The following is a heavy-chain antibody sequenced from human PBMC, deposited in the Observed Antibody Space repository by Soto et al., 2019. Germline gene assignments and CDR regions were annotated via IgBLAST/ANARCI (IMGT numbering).Heavy chain of an antibody. Sequence: QVQLVESGGGLVMPGGSLRLSCAASGFSFRDYSMSSIRQAPGKGLESVSYISSGWTTIYYADSVKGRFTISRDTAKKSLYLQMNSRRAEDTAVYYCASQDVVGATSRYWGQGTLVTVSS. CDR2: ISSGWTTI. V-gene: IGHV3-11*01. CDR1: GFSFRDYS. D-gene: IGHD1-26*01. CDR3: ASQDVVGATSRY. J-gene: IGHJ4*02.